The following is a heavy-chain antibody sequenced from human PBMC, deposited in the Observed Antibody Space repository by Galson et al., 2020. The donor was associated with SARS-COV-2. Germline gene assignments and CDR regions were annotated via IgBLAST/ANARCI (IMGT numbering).Heavy chain of an antibody. CDR2: ISSTASTI. Sequence: GGSLRLSCAASGFTFSDYYMSWIRQAPGKGLEWVSYISSTASTIYYADSVKGRFTISRDNAKKSLYLQMNSLRADDTAVYYCARDSLHFDFWSGYPGNWFDSWGQGALVIVSS. CDR1: GFTFSDYY. V-gene: IGHV3-11*01. CDR3: ARDSLHFDFWSGYPGNWFDS. J-gene: IGHJ5*01. D-gene: IGHD3-3*01.